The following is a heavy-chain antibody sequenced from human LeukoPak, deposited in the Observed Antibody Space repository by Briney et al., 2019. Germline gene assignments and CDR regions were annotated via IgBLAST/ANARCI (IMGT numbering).Heavy chain of an antibody. D-gene: IGHD1-26*01. CDR3: ARHYGSYAPYYYYMDV. J-gene: IGHJ6*03. CDR2: IYYSGST. V-gene: IGHV4-39*01. Sequence: SETLSLTCTVSGGSISSSSYYWGWIRQPPGKGLEWIGSIYYSGSTYYNPSLKSRVTISVDTSKNQFSLKLSSVTAADTAVYYCARHYGSYAPYYYYMDVWGKGTTVTISS. CDR1: GGSISSSSYY.